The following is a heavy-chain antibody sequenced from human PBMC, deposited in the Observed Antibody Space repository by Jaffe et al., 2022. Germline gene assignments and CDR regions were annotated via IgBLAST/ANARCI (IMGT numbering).Heavy chain of an antibody. CDR3: ARLNTAMDWGWSYFDY. J-gene: IGHJ4*02. CDR2: IYYSGST. D-gene: IGHD5-18*01. CDR1: GGSISSYY. Sequence: QVQLQESGPGLVKPSETLSLTCTVSGGSISSYYWSWIRQPPGKGLEWIGYIYYSGSTNYNPSLKSRVTISVDTSKNQFSLKLSSVTAADTAVYYCARLNTAMDWGWSYFDYWGQGTLVTVSS. V-gene: IGHV4-59*01.